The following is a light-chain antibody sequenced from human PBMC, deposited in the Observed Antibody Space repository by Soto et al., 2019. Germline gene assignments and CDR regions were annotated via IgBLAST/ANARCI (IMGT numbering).Light chain of an antibody. CDR2: RDS. V-gene: IGLV3-9*01. J-gene: IGLJ1*01. CDR1: NIGSKY. Sequence: SYELTQPLSVSVALGQTARITCEGNNIGSKYVHWYQQKPGQAPVLVIYRDSNRPSGIPERFSGSNSGNTATLTISRAQVGDEADYYCQVWDSSTGVFGTWTKLTVL. CDR3: QVWDSSTGV.